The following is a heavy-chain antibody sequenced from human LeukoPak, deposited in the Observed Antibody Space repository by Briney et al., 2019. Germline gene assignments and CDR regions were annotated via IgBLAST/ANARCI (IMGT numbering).Heavy chain of an antibody. Sequence: GGSLRLSCAASGFTFSSYAMHWGRQAPGKGLEWVANIKQDGSEKYYVDSVKGRFTISRDNAKNALYLQMNSLRAEDTAVYYCARVNKSYYYYGMDVWGQGTTVTVSS. CDR3: ARVNKSYYYYGMDV. D-gene: IGHD1/OR15-1a*01. CDR2: IKQDGSEK. CDR1: GFTFSSYA. J-gene: IGHJ6*02. V-gene: IGHV3-7*05.